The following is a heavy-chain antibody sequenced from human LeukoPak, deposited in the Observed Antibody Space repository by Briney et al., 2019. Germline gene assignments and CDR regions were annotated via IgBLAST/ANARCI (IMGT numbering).Heavy chain of an antibody. CDR1: GYTFTSYG. D-gene: IGHD6-19*01. J-gene: IGHJ5*02. CDR3: ARDLKQWLGPNWFDP. V-gene: IGHV1-18*01. Sequence: GASVKVSCKASGYTFTSYGISWVRQAPGQGLEWMGWISAYNGNTNYAQKLQGRVTMTTDTSTSTAYMELRSLRSDDTAVYYCARDLKQWLGPNWFDPWGQGTLVTVSS. CDR2: ISAYNGNT.